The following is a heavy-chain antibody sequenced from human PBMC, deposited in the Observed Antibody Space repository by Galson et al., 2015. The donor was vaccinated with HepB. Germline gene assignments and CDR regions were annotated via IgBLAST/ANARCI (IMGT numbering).Heavy chain of an antibody. V-gene: IGHV3-74*01. CDR3: ARGFGKPYYDSSGYYYFPDY. CDR1: GFTFSSYW. Sequence: SLRLSCAASGFTFSSYWMHWVRQAPGKGLVWVSRINSDGSSTSYADSVKGRFTISRDNAKNTLYLQMNSLRAEDTAVYYCARGFGKPYYDSSGYYYFPDYWGQGTLVTVSS. D-gene: IGHD3-22*01. J-gene: IGHJ4*02. CDR2: INSDGSST.